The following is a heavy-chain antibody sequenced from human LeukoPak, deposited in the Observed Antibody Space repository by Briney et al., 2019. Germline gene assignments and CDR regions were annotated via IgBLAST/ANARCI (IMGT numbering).Heavy chain of an antibody. CDR3: AKIGYCSSTSCLDY. V-gene: IGHV3-23*01. D-gene: IGHD2-2*01. CDR1: GFTFSSYA. J-gene: IGHJ4*02. CDR2: ISGSGGST. Sequence: GGSLRLSCAASGFTFSSYAMSWVRQAPGKGLEWVSAISGSGGSTYYANSVKGRFTISRDNSKNTLYLQMNSLRAEDAAVYYCAKIGYCSSTSCLDYWGQGTLVTVSS.